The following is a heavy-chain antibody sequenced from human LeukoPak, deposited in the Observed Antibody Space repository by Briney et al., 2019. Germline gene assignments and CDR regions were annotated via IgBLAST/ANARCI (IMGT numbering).Heavy chain of an antibody. J-gene: IGHJ4*02. V-gene: IGHV3-30-3*01. CDR2: ISYDGSNK. Sequence: PGRSLRLSCAASGFTFSSYAMHWVRQAPGKGLEWVAVISYDGSNKYYADSVKGRFTISRDNSKNTLYLQMNSLRAEDTAAYYCARGLGYCSGGSCYSHFAFDYWGQGTLVTVSS. CDR1: GFTFSSYA. D-gene: IGHD2-15*01. CDR3: ARGLGYCSGGSCYSHFAFDY.